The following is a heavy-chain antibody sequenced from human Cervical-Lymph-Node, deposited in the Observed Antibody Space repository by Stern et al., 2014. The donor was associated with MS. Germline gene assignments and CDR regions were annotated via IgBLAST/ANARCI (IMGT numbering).Heavy chain of an antibody. D-gene: IGHD2-2*01. CDR3: VWRDCSTTSCYAVGTSDI. Sequence: QVQLMQSGAEVKKPGSSVKVSCKASGGSFSAYSFTWVRQAPGQGLEWMGGIIPLFGTPNYAQKFQGSVTITADESTTTAYLELRSLRSEDTAVYYCVWRDCSTTSCYAVGTSDIWGQGTVVTVSS. V-gene: IGHV1-69*01. CDR1: GGSFSAYS. J-gene: IGHJ3*02. CDR2: IIPLFGTP.